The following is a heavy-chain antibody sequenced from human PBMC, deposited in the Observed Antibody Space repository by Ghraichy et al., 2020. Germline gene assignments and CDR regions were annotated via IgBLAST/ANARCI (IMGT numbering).Heavy chain of an antibody. D-gene: IGHD6-6*01. Sequence: GGSLRLSCAASGFTVSSNYMSWVRQAPGKGLEWVSVIYSGGSAFYADSVRGRFTISRDNSKNTLSLQMDSLRAEDTAVYYCARDLGAARDSWSQGTLVTVSS. CDR2: IYSGGSA. V-gene: IGHV3-53*01. CDR3: ARDLGAARDS. CDR1: GFTVSSNY. J-gene: IGHJ4*02.